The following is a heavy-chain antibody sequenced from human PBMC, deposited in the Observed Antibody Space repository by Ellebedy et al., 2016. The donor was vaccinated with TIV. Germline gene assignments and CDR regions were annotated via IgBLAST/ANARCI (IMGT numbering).Heavy chain of an antibody. V-gene: IGHV1-2*02. J-gene: IGHJ6*02. CDR3: ARTYSGNYGLGYYGMDV. D-gene: IGHD1-26*01. CDR1: GYTFTGYY. CDR2: INPNSGGT. Sequence: AASVKVSCKASGYTFTGYYMNWVRQAPGQGLEWMGLINPNSGGTNYAQKFQGGVTMTSDTSISTAYMELSMLKSDDTAIYYCARTYSGNYGLGYYGMDVWGQGTTVTVSS.